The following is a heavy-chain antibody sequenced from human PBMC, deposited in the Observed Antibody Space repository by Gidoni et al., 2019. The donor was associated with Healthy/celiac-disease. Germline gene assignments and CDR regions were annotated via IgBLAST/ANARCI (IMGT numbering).Heavy chain of an antibody. Sequence: QMQLVQSGPEVKKPGTSVKVSCKASGFTFTSSAVQWVRQARGQRLEWIGWIVVGSGNTNYAQKFQERVTITRDMSTSTAYMELSSLRSEDTAVYYCAADDYSNPSATLFVGGMDVWGQGTTVTVSS. CDR3: AADDYSNPSATLFVGGMDV. D-gene: IGHD4-4*01. CDR1: GFTFTSSA. J-gene: IGHJ6*02. CDR2: IVVGSGNT. V-gene: IGHV1-58*01.